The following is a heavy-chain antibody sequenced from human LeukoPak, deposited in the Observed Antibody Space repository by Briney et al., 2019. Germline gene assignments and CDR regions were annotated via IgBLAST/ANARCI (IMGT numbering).Heavy chain of an antibody. CDR3: ARDPPQYYDYVWGSYRWRYFDY. CDR1: GGSFSGYY. CDR2: INHSGST. J-gene: IGHJ4*02. V-gene: IGHV4-34*01. Sequence: SETLSLTCAVYGGSFSGYYWSWIRQPPGKGLEWIGEINHSGSTNYNPSLKSRVTISVDTSKNQFSLKLSSVTAADTAVYYCARDPPQYYDYVWGSYRWRYFDYWGQGTLVTVSS. D-gene: IGHD3-16*02.